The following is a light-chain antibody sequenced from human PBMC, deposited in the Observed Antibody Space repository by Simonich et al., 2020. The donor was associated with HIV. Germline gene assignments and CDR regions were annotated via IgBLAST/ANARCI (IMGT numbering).Light chain of an antibody. J-gene: IGKJ4*01. CDR3: QQYYSTLT. Sequence: DIVMTQSPDSLAVSLGERATINCKSSQSILYNSNNKNYLAWYQQKPGQPPKLLIYWASTREYGVPDRFSGSGSGTDFTLTISSLQAEDVAVYYCQQYYSTLTFGGGTKVEIK. V-gene: IGKV4-1*01. CDR1: QSILYNSNNKNY. CDR2: WAS.